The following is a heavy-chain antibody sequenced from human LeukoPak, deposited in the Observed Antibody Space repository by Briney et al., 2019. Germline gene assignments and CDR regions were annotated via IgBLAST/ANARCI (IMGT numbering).Heavy chain of an antibody. CDR3: AKDTTAANNAPYDAFDI. CDR1: GFTVSSNY. Sequence: PGGSLRLSCAASGFTVSSNYMSWVRQAPGKGLEWVSVIYSGGSTYYADSVKGRFTISRDNSKNTLYLQMNSLRAEDTAVFYCAKDTTAANNAPYDAFDIWGQGTMVTVSS. CDR2: IYSGGST. V-gene: IGHV3-53*05. D-gene: IGHD6-25*01. J-gene: IGHJ3*02.